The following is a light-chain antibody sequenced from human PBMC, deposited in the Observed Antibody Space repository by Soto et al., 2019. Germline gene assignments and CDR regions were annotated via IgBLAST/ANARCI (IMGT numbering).Light chain of an antibody. CDR1: QSVYSY. Sequence: EIVLTQSPATLSLSPGERATLSCRASQSVYSYLVWYQQKPGQAPRLLIHDVSNRAVGIPARFSGSGSETDFTLTISSLEPEDSAVYYCQHRSNWLTFGGGTKLDIK. V-gene: IGKV3-11*01. J-gene: IGKJ4*01. CDR3: QHRSNWLT. CDR2: DVS.